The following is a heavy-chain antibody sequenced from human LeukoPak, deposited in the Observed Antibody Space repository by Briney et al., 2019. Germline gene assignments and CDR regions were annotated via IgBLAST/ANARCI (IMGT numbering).Heavy chain of an antibody. J-gene: IGHJ3*02. CDR1: GFTFSSYS. D-gene: IGHD3-22*01. V-gene: IGHV3-48*01. CDR3: ARSQPLNYYDSSGYFDAFDI. CDR2: ISSRSSTI. Sequence: GGSLRLSCAASGFTFSSYSMNWVRQAPGKGLEWVSYISSRSSTIYYADSVKGRFTISRDNAKNSLYLQMNSLRAEDTAVYYCARSQPLNYYDSSGYFDAFDIWGQGTMVTVSS.